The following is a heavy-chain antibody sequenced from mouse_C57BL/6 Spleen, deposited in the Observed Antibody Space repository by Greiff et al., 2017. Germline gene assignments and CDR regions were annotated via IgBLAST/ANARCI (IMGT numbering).Heavy chain of an antibody. CDR2: IYPGDGDT. CDR1: GYAFSSYW. D-gene: IGHD2-5*01. J-gene: IGHJ1*03. Sequence: QVQLQQSGAELVKPGASVKISCKASGYAFSSYWMNWVKQRPGKGLEWIGQIYPGDGDTNYNGKFKGKATLTADKSSSTAYMQLSSLTSEDSAVYFCARSGAYSNYWYFDVWGTGTTVTVSS. CDR3: ARSGAYSNYWYFDV. V-gene: IGHV1-80*01.